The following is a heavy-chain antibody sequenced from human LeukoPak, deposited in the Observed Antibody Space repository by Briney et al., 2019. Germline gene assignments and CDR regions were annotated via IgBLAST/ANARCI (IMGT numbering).Heavy chain of an antibody. D-gene: IGHD3-3*01. Sequence: SETLSLSCTVSGYSISSGYCWGWIRQPPGKGLEWIGSICHSGSTYDNPALKHRVTISVDTAKNQFSLKLSSVTAAHTTFYYCATGKGVAIFGVVRPHRPYYMDVWGKGTTVTVSS. CDR3: ATGKGVAIFGVVRPHRPYYMDV. CDR2: ICHSGST. J-gene: IGHJ6*03. CDR1: GYSISSGYC. V-gene: IGHV4-38-2*02.